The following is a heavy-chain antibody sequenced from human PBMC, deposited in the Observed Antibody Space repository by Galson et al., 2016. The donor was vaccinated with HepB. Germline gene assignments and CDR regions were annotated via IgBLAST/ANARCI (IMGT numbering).Heavy chain of an antibody. Sequence: SLRLSCAASGFSFSRYAMQWVRQAPGKGLEWVAAIPYDGRNKYHADSVRGRFTISRDNSTNTLYLQMDSLRAEDTAVYYCALNWNCDSWGQGTLVTVST. J-gene: IGHJ4*02. D-gene: IGHD1-1*01. CDR1: GFSFSRYA. V-gene: IGHV3-30*04. CDR3: ALNWNCDS. CDR2: IPYDGRNK.